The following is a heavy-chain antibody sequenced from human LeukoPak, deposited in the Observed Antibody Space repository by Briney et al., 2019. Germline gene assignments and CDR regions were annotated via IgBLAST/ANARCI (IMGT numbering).Heavy chain of an antibody. CDR2: IYYSVST. CDR3: ARNVRRGRVVVDDPFNWFDP. V-gene: IGHV4-39*01. J-gene: IGHJ5*02. Sequence: PSETLSLTCTVSGGSISSSSYYWGWIRQPPGKGLEWIGSIYYSVSTYYNPSLKSRVTISVDTSKNQFSLKLSSVTAADTAVYYCARNVRRGRVVVDDPFNWFDPWGQGTLVTVSS. D-gene: IGHD2-15*01. CDR1: GGSISSSSYY.